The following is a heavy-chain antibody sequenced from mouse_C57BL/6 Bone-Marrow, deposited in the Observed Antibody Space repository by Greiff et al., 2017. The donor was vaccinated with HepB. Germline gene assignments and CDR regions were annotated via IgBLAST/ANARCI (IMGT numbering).Heavy chain of an antibody. Sequence: DVKLVESGGGLVKPGGSLKLSCAASGFTFSSYAMSWVRQTPDKRLEWVATISDGGSYTYYPDNVKGRFTISRDNAKNNLYLQMSHLKSEDTAIYYCARDRGTTVVRAMDYWGQGTSVTVSS. CDR3: ARDRGTTVVRAMDY. CDR1: GFTFSSYA. V-gene: IGHV5-4*01. CDR2: ISDGGSYT. J-gene: IGHJ4*01. D-gene: IGHD1-1*01.